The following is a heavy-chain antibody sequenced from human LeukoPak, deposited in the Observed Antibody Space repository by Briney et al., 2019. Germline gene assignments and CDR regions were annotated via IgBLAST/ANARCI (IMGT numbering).Heavy chain of an antibody. CDR2: IYYSGST. D-gene: IGHD2-15*01. J-gene: IGHJ4*02. V-gene: IGHV4-61*08. Sequence: ASETLSLTCTVSNGSISSGAYYWSWLRQHPGKGLEWIGYIYYSGSTNYNPSLKSRVTMSVDTSKNQFSLKLTSVTAADTAIYYCARHDSATLPLDYWGLGTLVTVSS. CDR3: ARHDSATLPLDY. CDR1: NGSISSGAYY.